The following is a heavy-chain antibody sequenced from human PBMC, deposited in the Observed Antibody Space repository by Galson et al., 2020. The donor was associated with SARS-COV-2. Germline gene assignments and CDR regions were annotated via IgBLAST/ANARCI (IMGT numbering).Heavy chain of an antibody. V-gene: IGHV3-11*06. CDR2: ISSFSGYT. CDR1: GFNFSDYY. CDR3: ARDLFHSGDDWCNWCDP. D-gene: IGHD5-12*01. Sequence: GESLKISCAASGFNFSDYYMAWIRRAPGKGLEWVSYISSFSGYTNYADSVKGRFTVSRDNAENSLYLQMNSLRVEDTAVYYCARDLFHSGDDWCNWCDPWGQGTLVTV. J-gene: IGHJ5*02.